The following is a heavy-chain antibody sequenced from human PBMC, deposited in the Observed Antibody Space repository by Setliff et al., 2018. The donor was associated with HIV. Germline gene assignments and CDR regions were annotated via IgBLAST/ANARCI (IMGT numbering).Heavy chain of an antibody. CDR2: INPKSGGT. CDR3: ARDGGGPGDYYYYYMDV. V-gene: IGHV1-2*02. CDR1: GYMFTDYY. Sequence: GASVKVSCKASGYMFTDYYIHWVRQAPGQGLEWMGWINPKSGGTNSALKFQGRVTMTRDTSISTAYMELSRLRSDDTAVYYCARDGGGPGDYYYYYMDVWAKGTTVTVSS. D-gene: IGHD3-16*01. J-gene: IGHJ6*03.